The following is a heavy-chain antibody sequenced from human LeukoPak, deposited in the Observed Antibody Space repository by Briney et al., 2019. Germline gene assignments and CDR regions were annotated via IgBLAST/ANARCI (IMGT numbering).Heavy chain of an antibody. CDR1: GGSISSGGYS. CDR2: IYHSGST. Sequence: SETLSLTCAVSGGSISSGGYSWSWIRQPPGTGLEWIGYIYHSGSTYYNPSLKSRVTISVDRSKNQFSLKLSSVTAADTAVYYCARCRRYGPYYYYYYGMDVWGQGTTVTVSS. V-gene: IGHV4-30-2*01. D-gene: IGHD1-1*01. CDR3: ARCRRYGPYYYYYYGMDV. J-gene: IGHJ6*02.